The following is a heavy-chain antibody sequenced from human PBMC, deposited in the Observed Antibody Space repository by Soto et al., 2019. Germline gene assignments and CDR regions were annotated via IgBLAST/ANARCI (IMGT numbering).Heavy chain of an antibody. Sequence: EVQLLESGGGLVQPGGSLRLSCAASGFTFSTFAMNWVRQAPGKGLEWVSGITGSGGSTYYADSVKGRFTISRDNSENTLYLQMNSLRAEDTAAYCGAKGRGDYSYSYCYPMDVWGQGTTVTVSS. D-gene: IGHD4-17*01. V-gene: IGHV3-23*01. CDR2: ITGSGGST. J-gene: IGHJ6*02. CDR1: GFTFSTFA. CDR3: AKGRGDYSYSYCYPMDV.